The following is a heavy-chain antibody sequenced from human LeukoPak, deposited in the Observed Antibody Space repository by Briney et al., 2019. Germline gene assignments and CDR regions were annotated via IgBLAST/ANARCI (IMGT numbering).Heavy chain of an antibody. CDR3: ARGSLAAAIYYFDY. V-gene: IGHV4-39*07. D-gene: IGHD6-13*01. CDR1: GGSISSSSYY. CDR2: IYYSGST. Sequence: SETLSLTCTVSGGSISSSSYYWGWIRQPPGKGLEWIGSIYYSGSTYYNPSLKSRVTISVDTSKNQFSLKLSSVTAADTAVYYCARGSLAAAIYYFDYWGQGTLVTVSS. J-gene: IGHJ4*02.